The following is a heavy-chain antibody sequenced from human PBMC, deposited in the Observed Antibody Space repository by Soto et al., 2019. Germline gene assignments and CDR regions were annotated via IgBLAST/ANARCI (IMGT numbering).Heavy chain of an antibody. CDR2: IYASGTT. CDR3: ARESRSELGTVEY. V-gene: IGHV4-4*07. D-gene: IGHD1-1*01. Sequence: QVRLQESGPGLVKPSETLSLTCTVSGASISNYYWSWIRQPAGKGLECLGRIYASGTTTYNPSLRSRVTMSVATSKNQFSLNLNSVTAAYTAVYYCARESRSELGTVEYWGQGTLVTVSS. J-gene: IGHJ4*02. CDR1: GASISNYY.